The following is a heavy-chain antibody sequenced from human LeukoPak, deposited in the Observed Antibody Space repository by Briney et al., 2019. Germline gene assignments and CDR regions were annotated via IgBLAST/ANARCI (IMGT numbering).Heavy chain of an antibody. CDR3: ARFFQTYFDY. V-gene: IGHV4-39*01. Sequence: PSETLSLTCTVSGGSISSSSYYWGWIRQPPGKGLDWIGSIYYSGSTYYNSSLKSRVTISVDTSKNQFSLKLSSVTAADTAVYYCARFFQTYFDYWGQGTLVTVSS. CDR2: IYYSGST. CDR1: GGSISSSSYY. D-gene: IGHD3-3*01. J-gene: IGHJ4*02.